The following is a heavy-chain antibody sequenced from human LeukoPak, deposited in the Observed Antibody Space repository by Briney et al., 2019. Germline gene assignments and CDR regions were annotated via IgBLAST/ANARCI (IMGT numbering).Heavy chain of an antibody. D-gene: IGHD3-3*01. Sequence: SETLSLTCAVYGGSFSGYYWSWIRQPPGKGLEWIGEINHSGSTNYNPSLKSRVTISVDTSKNQFSLKLSSVTAADTAVYYCARGKPFFGVVKKGRRGDCYPDVWGKGTTVTVSS. CDR2: INHSGST. V-gene: IGHV4-34*01. J-gene: IGHJ6*04. CDR3: ARGKPFFGVVKKGRRGDCYPDV. CDR1: GGSFSGYY.